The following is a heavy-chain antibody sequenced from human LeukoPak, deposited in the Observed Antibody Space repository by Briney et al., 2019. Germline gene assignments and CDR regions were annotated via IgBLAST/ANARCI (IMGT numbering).Heavy chain of an antibody. D-gene: IGHD3-10*01. CDR1: LFTFSSSY. CDR3: AREGDTYYYGSGSYYPGAFDI. Sequence: GRPLRLLCAASLFTFSSSYKSCVRRARGKALEGVSVIYSGGNTYYADSVRGRFTISRDNSKNTLYLQMNSLRAEDTAVYYCAREGDTYYYGSGSYYPGAFDIWGQGTMVTVSS. J-gene: IGHJ3*02. V-gene: IGHV3-53*01. CDR2: IYSGGNT.